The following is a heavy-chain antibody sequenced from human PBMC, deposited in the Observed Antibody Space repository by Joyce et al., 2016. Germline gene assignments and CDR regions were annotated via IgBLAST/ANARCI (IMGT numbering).Heavy chain of an antibody. CDR2: INPKNGDT. CDR1: GYTFTEDY. J-gene: IGHJ6*02. D-gene: IGHD1-1*01. CDR3: ARLSSRLERGMGV. Sequence: QVQLVQSGAEMKKPGASVKVSCKASGYTFTEDYMHVVRQAPGQGLEWMGWINPKNGDTTYAQKFQGRVTMTINTSTTTAYMEVTILRPDDTGVYYCARLSSRLERGMGVWGRGTTVTVSS. V-gene: IGHV1-2*02.